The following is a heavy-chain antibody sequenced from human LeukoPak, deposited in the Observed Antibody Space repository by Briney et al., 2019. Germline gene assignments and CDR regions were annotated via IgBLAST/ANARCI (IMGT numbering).Heavy chain of an antibody. CDR2: INSDGSST. CDR3: ARGEYYDFWSGYYTVYYYYMDV. Sequence: PGGSLRLSCAASGFTFSSYWMHWVRQAPGKGLMWVSRINSDGSSTSYADSVKGRFTISRDNAKNTLYLQMNSLRAEDTAVYYCARGEYYDFWSGYYTVYYYYMDVWGKGTTVTVSS. V-gene: IGHV3-74*01. J-gene: IGHJ6*03. CDR1: GFTFSSYW. D-gene: IGHD3-3*01.